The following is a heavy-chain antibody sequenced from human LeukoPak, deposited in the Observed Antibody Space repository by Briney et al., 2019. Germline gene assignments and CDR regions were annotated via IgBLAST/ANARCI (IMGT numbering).Heavy chain of an antibody. D-gene: IGHD6-25*01. CDR2: IYHSGST. J-gene: IGHJ3*02. CDR1: GYSISSGYY. Sequence: KASETLSLTCAVSGYSISSGYYWGWIRQPPGKGLEWIGGIYHSGSTYYNPSLKSRVTISVDTSKNQFSLKLSSVTAADTAVYYCARVVAAADAFDIWGQGTMVTVSS. CDR3: ARVVAAADAFDI. V-gene: IGHV4-38-2*01.